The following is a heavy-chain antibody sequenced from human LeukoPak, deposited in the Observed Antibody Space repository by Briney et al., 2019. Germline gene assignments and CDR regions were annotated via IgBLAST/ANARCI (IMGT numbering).Heavy chain of an antibody. CDR1: GFTFSAYW. J-gene: IGHJ4*02. V-gene: IGHV3-7*01. D-gene: IGHD6-13*01. Sequence: GGSLRLSCAGSGFTFSAYWMSWVRQAPGKGLEWVATIREDGSEKYYVDSVKGRFTISRDNAKNSLYLQMNSLRAEDTAVYYCTRTEYRSNWYVPNWGQGTLVTVSS. CDR2: IREDGSEK. CDR3: TRTEYRSNWYVPN.